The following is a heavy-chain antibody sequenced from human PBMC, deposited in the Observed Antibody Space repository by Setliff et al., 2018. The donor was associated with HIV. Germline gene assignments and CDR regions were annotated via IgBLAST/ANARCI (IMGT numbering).Heavy chain of an antibody. V-gene: IGHV3-7*01. D-gene: IGHD6-19*01. Sequence: GGSLRLSCAASGFTFDDYGMSWVRQAPGKGLEFVANIKEYGDSVKGRFTISRDNSKNMVYLEMNNLRGEDSAVYYCARDPAMSGWARADWGQGTQVTVSS. CDR1: GFTFDDYG. CDR2: IKEYG. CDR3: ARDPAMSGWARAD. J-gene: IGHJ4*02.